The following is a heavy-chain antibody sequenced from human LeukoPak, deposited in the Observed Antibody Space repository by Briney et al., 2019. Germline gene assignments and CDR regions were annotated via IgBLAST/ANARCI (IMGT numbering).Heavy chain of an antibody. D-gene: IGHD5-18*01. J-gene: IGHJ6*02. V-gene: IGHV3-23*01. Sequence: PGGSLRLSCAASGFTFSSYTMSWVRPAPGQGLEWVSAISGSGGSTYYADSVKGRFTISRDNSKNTLYLQMNSLRAEDTAVYYCAKETAERGYSYGFYYYYGMDVWGQGTTVTVSS. CDR2: ISGSGGST. CDR1: GFTFSSYT. CDR3: AKETAERGYSYGFYYYYGMDV.